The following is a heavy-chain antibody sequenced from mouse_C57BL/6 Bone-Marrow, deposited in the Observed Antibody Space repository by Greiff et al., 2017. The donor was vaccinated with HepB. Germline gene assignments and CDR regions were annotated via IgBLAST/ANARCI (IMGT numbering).Heavy chain of an antibody. CDR3: ALTMVTTFYYAMDY. CDR1: GYTFTSYT. CDR2: INPSSGYT. J-gene: IGHJ4*01. D-gene: IGHD2-2*01. Sequence: LVESGAELARPGASVKMSCKASGYTFTSYTMHWVKQRPGPGLEWIGYINPSSGYTKYNQTFQDKATLTADKSSSTAYMQLRRLTSEDSAVYYCALTMVTTFYYAMDYWGQGTSVTVSS. V-gene: IGHV1-4*01.